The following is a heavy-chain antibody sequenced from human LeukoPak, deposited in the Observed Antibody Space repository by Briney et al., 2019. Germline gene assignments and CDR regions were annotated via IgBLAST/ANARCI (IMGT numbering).Heavy chain of an antibody. CDR1: GGSINSHY. Sequence: PSETLSLTCSVSGGSINSHYWSWIRQPPGKRLEWIDYIFNTGNTNYNPSLASRVTMSVDTSRAQFFLRLSPVTAADTAIYYCASRPADTTWYGVFDYWSQGTLVTVSS. D-gene: IGHD3-10*01. CDR2: IFNTGNT. CDR3: ASRPADTTWYGVFDY. J-gene: IGHJ4*02. V-gene: IGHV4-59*11.